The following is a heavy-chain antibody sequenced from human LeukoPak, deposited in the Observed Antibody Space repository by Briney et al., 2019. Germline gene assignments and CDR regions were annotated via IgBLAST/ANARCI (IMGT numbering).Heavy chain of an antibody. CDR1: GYTFTSYW. J-gene: IGHJ4*02. D-gene: IGHD1-26*01. CDR3: AISYSGSDNDY. V-gene: IGHV5-51*01. Sequence: GESLNVTCKGIGYTFTSYWICWVRQMPGKGLEWMGILYPDDSDITCSPSFQGQVAISADKSISTAYLQWSSLKASDTAMYYCAISYSGSDNDYWGQGTLVTVSS. CDR2: LYPDDSDI.